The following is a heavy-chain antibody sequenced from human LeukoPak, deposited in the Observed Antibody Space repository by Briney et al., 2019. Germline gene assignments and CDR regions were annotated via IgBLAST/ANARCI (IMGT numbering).Heavy chain of an antibody. CDR2: IYPGDSDT. CDR3: ARRSWFGGHWYFDL. CDR1: GYSFTTYW. J-gene: IGHJ2*01. Sequence: GESLKISCKGSGYSFTTYWIGWVRQMPGKGLEYVGIIYPGDSDTRYSPSFQGQVTISADKSISTAYLQWSSLKASDTAMYYCARRSWFGGHWYFDLWGRGTLVTVSS. V-gene: IGHV5-51*01. D-gene: IGHD3-10*01.